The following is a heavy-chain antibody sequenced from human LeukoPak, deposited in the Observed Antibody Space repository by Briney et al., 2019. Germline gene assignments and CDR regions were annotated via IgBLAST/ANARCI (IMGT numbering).Heavy chain of an antibody. D-gene: IGHD5-18*01. CDR3: ATVGYGYNYFDY. V-gene: IGHV1-24*01. CDR1: GYTLTELY. CDR2: FDPEDGET. Sequence: GASVKVSCKVSGYTLTELYMHWLRQAPGKGLEWMGGFDPEDGETIYAQKFQGRVTMTEDTSTGTAYMELSSLRSEDTAVYYCATVGYGYNYFDYWGQGTLVTVSS. J-gene: IGHJ4*02.